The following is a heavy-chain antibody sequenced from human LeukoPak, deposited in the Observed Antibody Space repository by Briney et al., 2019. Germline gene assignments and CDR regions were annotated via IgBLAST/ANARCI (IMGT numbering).Heavy chain of an antibody. CDR3: VARDYYDSSGSSAFDI. D-gene: IGHD3-22*01. CDR1: GGSMNSYY. J-gene: IGHJ3*02. V-gene: IGHV4-59*01. CDR2: IYYSGST. Sequence: SETLSLTCSVSGGSMNSYYWSWIRQSPGKGLEWIGYIYYSGSTNYNPSLKSRVTISVDTSKNQFSLKLSSVTAADTAVYYCVARDYYDSSGSSAFDIWGQGTMVTVSS.